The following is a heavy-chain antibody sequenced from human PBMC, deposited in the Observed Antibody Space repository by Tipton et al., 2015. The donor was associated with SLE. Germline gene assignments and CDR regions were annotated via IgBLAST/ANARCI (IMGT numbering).Heavy chain of an antibody. CDR3: ARGLRWGSRGEFDY. D-gene: IGHD7-27*01. V-gene: IGHV4-39*01. CDR1: GGSISSSSYY. Sequence: TLSLTCTVSGGSISSSSYYWGWIRQPPGKGLEWIGSIYYSGSTYYNPSLKSRVTISVDTSKNQFSLKLSSVTAADTAVYYCARGLRWGSRGEFDYWGQGTLVTVSS. CDR2: IYYSGST. J-gene: IGHJ4*02.